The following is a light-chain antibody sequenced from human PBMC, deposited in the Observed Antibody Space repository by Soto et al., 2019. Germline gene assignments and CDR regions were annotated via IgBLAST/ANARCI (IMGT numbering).Light chain of an antibody. J-gene: IGKJ1*01. Sequence: ENQWTQSHSTRPVSLEDRFTISCRASQSISSWLPWYQQKPGQAPKLLIYAASSLQSGVPSRFSGSGSGTEFTLTINSLQPEDFASYYCQQSYTSSRTFGPGTKVDIK. CDR1: QSISSW. CDR3: QQSYTSSRT. CDR2: AAS. V-gene: IGKV1-5*01.